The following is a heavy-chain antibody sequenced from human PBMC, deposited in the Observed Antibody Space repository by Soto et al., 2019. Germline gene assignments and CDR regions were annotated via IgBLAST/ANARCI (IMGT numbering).Heavy chain of an antibody. J-gene: IGHJ5*02. Sequence: SETLSLTCTVSGGSISSYYWSWIRQPPGKGLEWIGYIYYTGNTYVKPSLKSRVTMSVDTSGNRFSLKLSSVTAADTAVYYCAKTPIGYCSGGTCSNWFDPWGQGTLVTVSS. V-gene: IGHV4-59*08. CDR3: AKTPIGYCSGGTCSNWFDP. CDR2: IYYTGNT. CDR1: GGSISSYY. D-gene: IGHD2-15*01.